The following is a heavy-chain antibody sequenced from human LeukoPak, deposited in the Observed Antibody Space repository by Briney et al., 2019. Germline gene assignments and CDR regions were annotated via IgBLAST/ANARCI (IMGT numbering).Heavy chain of an antibody. D-gene: IGHD3-9*01. Sequence: GESLKISCKGSGYSFTSYWIGWVRPMPGKGLEWMGIIYPGDSDTRYSPSFQGQVTTSADKSISTAYLQWSSLKASDTAMYYCASSYDILTGYSDAFDIWGQGTMVTVSS. CDR1: GYSFTSYW. J-gene: IGHJ3*02. CDR3: ASSYDILTGYSDAFDI. CDR2: IYPGDSDT. V-gene: IGHV5-51*01.